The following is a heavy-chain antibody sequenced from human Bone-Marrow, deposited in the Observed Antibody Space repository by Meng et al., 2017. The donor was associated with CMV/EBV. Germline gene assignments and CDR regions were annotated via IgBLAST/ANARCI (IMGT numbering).Heavy chain of an antibody. D-gene: IGHD3-3*01. V-gene: IGHV1-2*02. J-gene: IGHJ6*02. CDR3: VRTSLAPWSGYWGDYYYYGMDV. Sequence: ASVKFSCKASGYTFTGYYMHWVRQAPGQGLEWMGWINPNSGGTNYAQKFQGRVTMTRDTSISTAYMGLSRLSSDDTAVYYCVRTSLAPWSGYWGDYYYYGMDVWGQGPTVTVSS. CDR1: GYTFTGYY. CDR2: INPNSGGT.